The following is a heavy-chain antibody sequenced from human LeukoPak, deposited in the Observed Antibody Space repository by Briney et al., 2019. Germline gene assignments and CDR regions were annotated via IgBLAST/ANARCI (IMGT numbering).Heavy chain of an antibody. Sequence: PGGSLRLSCSASGFGFDIYMNWVRQAPGKGLEYVSAISTSGDGTYYADSVKGRFSISRDNSKNMMYLQMSSLRAEDTAVYYCVKYSNSCYDPWGQGTLVTVSS. V-gene: IGHV3-64D*06. D-gene: IGHD2/OR15-2a*01. CDR2: ISTSGDGT. CDR1: GFGFDIY. J-gene: IGHJ5*02. CDR3: VKYSNSCYDP.